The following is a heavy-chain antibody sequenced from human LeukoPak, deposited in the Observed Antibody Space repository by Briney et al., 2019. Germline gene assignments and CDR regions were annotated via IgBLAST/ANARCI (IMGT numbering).Heavy chain of an antibody. D-gene: IGHD1-26*01. J-gene: IGHJ3*02. V-gene: IGHV4-59*01. CDR2: IYYSGST. CDR1: GGSISSYY. Sequence: SETLSLTCTVSGGSISSYYWSWIRQPPGKGLEWIGYIYYSGSTNCNPSLKSRVTISVDTSKDQFSLKLSSVTAADTAVYYCARDRWGAEGSTPDAFDIWGQGTMVTVSS. CDR3: ARDRWGAEGSTPDAFDI.